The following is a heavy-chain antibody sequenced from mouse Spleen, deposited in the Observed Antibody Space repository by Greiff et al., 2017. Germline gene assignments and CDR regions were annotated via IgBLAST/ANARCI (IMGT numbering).Heavy chain of an antibody. J-gene: IGHJ3*01. V-gene: IGHV5-9-1*01. D-gene: IGHD3-3*01. CDR3: AGRGNSWFAY. Sequence: EVKLVESGGGLVKPGGSVKLSCAASGFTFSSYAMSWVRQSPEKRLEWVATISSGGSYTNYPHSVKGRFTFSIDNTKNTLYLQMSSLGSEDSALYYSAGRGNSWFAYWGQGTLVTVSA. CDR2: ISSGGSYT. CDR1: GFTFSSYA.